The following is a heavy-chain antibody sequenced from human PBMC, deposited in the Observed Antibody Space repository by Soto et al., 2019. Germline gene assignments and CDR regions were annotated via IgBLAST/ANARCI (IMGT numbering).Heavy chain of an antibody. D-gene: IGHD6-13*01. J-gene: IGHJ4*02. V-gene: IGHV3-30*03. CDR2: ISYDGSNK. Sequence: QVQLVESGGGVVQPGRSLRLSCAASGFTFSSYGMHWVRQAPGKGLEWVAVISYDGSNKYYADSVKGRFTISRDNSKNXLXPQMNSLSAEDKAVYYCARDPTSIAAAGTVKEGWDYWGQGTLVTVSS. CDR3: ARDPTSIAAAGTVKEGWDY. CDR1: GFTFSSYG.